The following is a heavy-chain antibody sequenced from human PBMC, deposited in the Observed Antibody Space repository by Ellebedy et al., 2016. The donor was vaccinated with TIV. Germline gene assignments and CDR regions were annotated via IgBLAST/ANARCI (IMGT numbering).Heavy chain of an antibody. Sequence: GESLKISCAASGFTFSNSWMHWVRQAPEKGLVWVSRIKSDGSSTSSADSVKGRFTISRDNSKNILYLQMNSLRVEDTAVYYCVKGAWLDDWGQGTLVTVSS. D-gene: IGHD1-26*01. CDR3: VKGAWLDD. CDR2: IKSDGSST. V-gene: IGHV3-74*01. CDR1: GFTFSNSW. J-gene: IGHJ4*02.